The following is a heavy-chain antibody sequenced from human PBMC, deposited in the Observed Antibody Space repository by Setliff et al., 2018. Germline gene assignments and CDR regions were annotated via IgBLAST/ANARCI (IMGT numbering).Heavy chain of an antibody. CDR1: GYTFTNYW. CDR2: LKPGDSGI. D-gene: IGHD3-22*01. CDR3: VRHPYYDSSGYYSYFDY. V-gene: IGHV5-51*01. Sequence: GESLKISCQGSGYTFTNYWIGWVRQMPGKGLERMGILKPGDSGIRYSPSFQGQVTLSADTSIATAYLHWTSLKASDTAMYYCVRHPYYDSSGYYSYFDYWGQGALVTVSS. J-gene: IGHJ4*02.